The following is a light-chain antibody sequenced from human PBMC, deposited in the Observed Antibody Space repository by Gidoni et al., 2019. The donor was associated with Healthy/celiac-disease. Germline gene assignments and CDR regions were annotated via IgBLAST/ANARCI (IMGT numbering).Light chain of an antibody. CDR3: QQFNSYPA. Sequence: IQLTHSPSSLSASVGDRVTITCRASQGISSALAWYQQKPGKAPKLLIYDASSLESGVPSRFSGSGSGTDFTLTISSLQPEDFATYYCQQFNSYPAFXPXTKVDIK. CDR1: QGISSA. V-gene: IGKV1-13*02. CDR2: DAS. J-gene: IGKJ3*01.